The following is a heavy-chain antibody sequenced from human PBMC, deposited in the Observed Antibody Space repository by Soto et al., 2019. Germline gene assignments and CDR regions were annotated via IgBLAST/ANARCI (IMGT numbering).Heavy chain of an antibody. CDR2: IYPGDSDT. CDR3: EREGRYFDWLNWLDP. Sequence: PGESLKISCKGSGYSFTSYWIGWVRQMPGKGLEWMGIIYPGDSDTRYSPSFQGQVTISADKSISTTYLQWSSLKASDTAMYYCEREGRYFDWLNWLDPWGQGTLVTVS. CDR1: GYSFTSYW. J-gene: IGHJ5*02. D-gene: IGHD3-9*01. V-gene: IGHV5-51*01.